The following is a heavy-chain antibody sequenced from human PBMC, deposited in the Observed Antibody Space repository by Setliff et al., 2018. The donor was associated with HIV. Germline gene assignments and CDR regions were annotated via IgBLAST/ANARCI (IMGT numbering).Heavy chain of an antibody. Sequence: GESLKISCKGYGYSFTNYWIAWVRQMPGKGLEWMGIIYPGDSDTRYSPSFQGQVTISADKSISTAYLQWSGLKAADTAMYYCAVWFGQVSGLHYWGQGTLVTVSS. CDR1: GYSFTNYW. J-gene: IGHJ4*02. V-gene: IGHV5-51*01. CDR2: IYPGDSDT. CDR3: AVWFGQVSGLHY. D-gene: IGHD3-10*01.